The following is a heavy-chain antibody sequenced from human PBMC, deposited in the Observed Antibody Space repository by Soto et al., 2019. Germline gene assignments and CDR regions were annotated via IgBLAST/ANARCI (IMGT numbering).Heavy chain of an antibody. J-gene: IGHJ4*02. CDR1: GFSLSTSGVG. V-gene: IGHV2-5*02. Sequence: QITLKESGPTLVKPTQTLTLTCTFSGFSLSTSGVGVGWIRQPPGKALEWLALIYLDDDKRYSPSLKSRLTSTKDTSKNQVVLTMTNMDPVDTATYYCAHRRLEPTWGDFDYWGQGTLVTVS. CDR3: AHRRLEPTWGDFDY. D-gene: IGHD1-1*01. CDR2: IYLDDDK.